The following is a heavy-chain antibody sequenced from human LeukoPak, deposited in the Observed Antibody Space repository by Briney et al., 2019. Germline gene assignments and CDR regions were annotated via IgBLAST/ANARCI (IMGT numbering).Heavy chain of an antibody. CDR2: ISGSGGST. D-gene: IGHD2/OR15-2a*01. CDR3: AINRDYYCGMDV. CDR1: GFTFSSYA. J-gene: IGHJ6*02. V-gene: IGHV3-23*01. Sequence: GGSLRLSCAASGFTFSSYAMSWVRQAPGKGLEWVSAISGSGGSTYYADSVKGRFTISRDNSKNTLYLQMNSLRAEDTAVYYCAINRDYYCGMDVWGQGTTVTVSS.